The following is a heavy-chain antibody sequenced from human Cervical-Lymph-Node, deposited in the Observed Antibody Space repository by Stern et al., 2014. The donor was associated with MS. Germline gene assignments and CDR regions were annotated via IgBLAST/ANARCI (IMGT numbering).Heavy chain of an antibody. J-gene: IGHJ4*02. CDR3: ARRSIAAAGIDY. CDR1: GGSFSGYY. Sequence: QVQLQQWGAGLLKPSETLSLTCAVYGGSFSGYYWSWIRQPPGKGLEWIGEINHSGSTNYNPSLKSRVTISVDTSKNQFSLKLSSVTAADTAVYYCARRSIAAAGIDYWGQGTLVTVSS. CDR2: INHSGST. V-gene: IGHV4-34*01. D-gene: IGHD6-13*01.